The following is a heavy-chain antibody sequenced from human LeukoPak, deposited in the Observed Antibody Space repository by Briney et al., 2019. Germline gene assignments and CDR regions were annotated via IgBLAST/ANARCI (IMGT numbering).Heavy chain of an antibody. Sequence: GGSLRLSCAASGFTFSSYWMSWVRQAPGKGLEWVANIKQDGSEKYYVDSVKGRFTISRDNAKNSLYLQMNSLRAEDTAVYYCARYGSGIYYYYYYYYGMDVWGQGTTVTVSS. J-gene: IGHJ6*02. CDR3: ARYGSGIYYYYYYYYGMDV. CDR2: IKQDGSEK. D-gene: IGHD3-10*01. V-gene: IGHV3-7*01. CDR1: GFTFSSYW.